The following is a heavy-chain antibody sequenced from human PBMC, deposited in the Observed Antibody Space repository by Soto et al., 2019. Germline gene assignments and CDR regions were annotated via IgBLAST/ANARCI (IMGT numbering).Heavy chain of an antibody. CDR2: ISGSGGST. CDR3: AKDRQTDDFWSGTNLPRGDD. Sequence: GGSLRLSCAASGFTFSSYAMSWVRQAPGKGLEWVSAISGSGGSTYYADSVKGRFTISRDNSKNTLYLQMNSLRAEDTAVYYCAKDRQTDDFWSGTNLPRGDDWGQGTLVTVSS. V-gene: IGHV3-23*01. J-gene: IGHJ4*02. D-gene: IGHD3-3*01. CDR1: GFTFSSYA.